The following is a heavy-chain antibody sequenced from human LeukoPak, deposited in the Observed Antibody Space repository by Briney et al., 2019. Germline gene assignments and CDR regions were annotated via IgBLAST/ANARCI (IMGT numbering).Heavy chain of an antibody. CDR1: GYTFTSYG. CDR2: VNPNSGGT. CDR3: ARGSTRYSSSPHDY. Sequence: ASVKVSCKASGYTFTSYGISWVRQAPGQGLEWMGWVNPNSGGTNYAQKFQGRVTMTRDTSISTAYMELSRLRSDDTAVYYCARGSTRYSSSPHDYWGQGALVTVSS. J-gene: IGHJ4*02. V-gene: IGHV1-2*02. D-gene: IGHD6-13*01.